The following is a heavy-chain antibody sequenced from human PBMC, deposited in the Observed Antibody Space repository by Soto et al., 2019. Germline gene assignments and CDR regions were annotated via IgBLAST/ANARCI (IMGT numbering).Heavy chain of an antibody. CDR2: INSDGSST. J-gene: IGHJ6*03. CDR1: GFTFSTSW. CDR3: ARLGVWSGAYYYMDV. V-gene: IGHV3-74*01. D-gene: IGHD3-3*01. Sequence: EMQVVESGGGLVQRGGSLRLSCVASGFTFSTSWMTWVRQAPGKGLVWVARINSDGSSTRYADSVKGRVTISRDNAKNTLYLQMDSLRGDDTALYYCARLGVWSGAYYYMDVWGKGTTVTVSS.